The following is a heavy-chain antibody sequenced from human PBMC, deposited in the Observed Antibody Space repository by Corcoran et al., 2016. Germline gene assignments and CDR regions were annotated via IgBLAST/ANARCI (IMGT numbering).Heavy chain of an antibody. D-gene: IGHD3-16*01. J-gene: IGHJ4*02. CDR2: IIPIFGTT. V-gene: IGHV1-69*15. CDR3: ARSTEYRGIYGLFDY. CDR1: GGTFSSYA. Sequence: QVQLVQSGAEVKKPGSSVKVSCKASGGTFSSYAISWVRQAPGQGLEWMGRIIPIFGTTNYAQKFQGRVTITADESTSTAYMELSSLRSDDTALYYCARSTEYRGIYGLFDYWGQGTLVTVSS.